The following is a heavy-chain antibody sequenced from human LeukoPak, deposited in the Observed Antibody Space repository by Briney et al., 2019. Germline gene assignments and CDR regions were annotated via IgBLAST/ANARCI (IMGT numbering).Heavy chain of an antibody. J-gene: IGHJ4*02. CDR2: IYYSGST. V-gene: IGHV4-39*01. CDR1: GGSISSSSYY. CDR3: ARREQEFFDY. Sequence: PSETLSLTCTVSGGSISSSSYYWGWIRQPPGKGLEWIGSIYYSGSTYYNPSLKSRVTISVDTSKNQFSLELSSVTAADTAVYYCARREQEFFDYWGQGTLVTVSS. D-gene: IGHD1/OR15-1a*01.